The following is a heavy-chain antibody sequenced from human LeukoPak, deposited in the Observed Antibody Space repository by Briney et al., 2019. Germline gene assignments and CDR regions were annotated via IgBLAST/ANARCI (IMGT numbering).Heavy chain of an antibody. D-gene: IGHD2-2*01. V-gene: IGHV1-18*01. CDR2: ISAYNGNT. CDR1: GYTFTSYG. CDR3: ACRYCSSTSCYPIGDYYFDY. J-gene: IGHJ4*02. Sequence: ASVKVSCKASGYTFTSYGISWVRQAPGQGLEWMGWISAYNGNTNYAQKLQGRVTMATDTSTSTAYMELRSLRSDDTAVYYCACRYCSSTSCYPIGDYYFDYWGQGTLVTVSS.